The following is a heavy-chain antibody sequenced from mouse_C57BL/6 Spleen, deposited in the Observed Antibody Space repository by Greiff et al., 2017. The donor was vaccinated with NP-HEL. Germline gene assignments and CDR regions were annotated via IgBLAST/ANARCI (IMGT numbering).Heavy chain of an antibody. CDR2: IDPETGGT. D-gene: IGHD2-4*01. V-gene: IGHV1-15*01. Sequence: VQLQQSGAELVRPGASVTLSCKASGYTFTDYEMHWVKQTPVHGLEWIGAIDPETGGTAYNQKFKGKAILTADKSSSTAYMELRSLTSEDSAVYYCTLIYYDYAWLAYWGQGTLVTVSA. CDR1: GYTFTDYE. J-gene: IGHJ3*01. CDR3: TLIYYDYAWLAY.